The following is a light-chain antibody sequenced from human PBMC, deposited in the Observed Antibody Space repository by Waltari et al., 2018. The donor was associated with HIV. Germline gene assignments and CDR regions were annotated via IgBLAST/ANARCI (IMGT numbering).Light chain of an antibody. CDR1: KLGDTY. J-gene: IGLJ2*01. Sequence: SYELTQPPSVSVSPGQTASITCSGDKLGDTYTCWYQQKAGQSPVLVIYQDSKRHSGIPERFSGSNSGNTATLTISGTHSMDDADYYCQAWDSNTGVFGGGTKLTVL. CDR2: QDS. V-gene: IGLV3-1*01. CDR3: QAWDSNTGV.